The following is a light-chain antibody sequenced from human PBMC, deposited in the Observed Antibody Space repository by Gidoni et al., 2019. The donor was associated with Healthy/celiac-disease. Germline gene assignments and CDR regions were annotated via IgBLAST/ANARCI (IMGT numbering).Light chain of an antibody. V-gene: IGKV3-15*01. J-gene: IGKJ2*01. CDR1: QSVSSN. CDR2: GAS. Sequence: ELVMTPSPATLSVSPGERATLSCRASQSVSSNLAWYQQKPGQAPRLLIYGASTSATGSPARFSGIGSGTEFTLTISSLQSEDFAVYYCQQYNTWLYTFGQGTKLEIK. CDR3: QQYNTWLYT.